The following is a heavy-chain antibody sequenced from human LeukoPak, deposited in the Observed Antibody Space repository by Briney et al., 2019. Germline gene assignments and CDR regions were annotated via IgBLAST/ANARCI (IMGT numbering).Heavy chain of an antibody. J-gene: IGHJ3*02. CDR1: GGSIGSGSYY. V-gene: IGHV4-61*02. D-gene: IGHD3-22*01. Sequence: PSETLSLTCTVSGGSIGSGSYYWSWIRQPAGKGLEWIGRIYTSGSTNYNPSLKSRVTISVDTSKNQFSLKLSSVTAADTAVYYCARVGDSSGYPSPGAFDIWGQGTMVTVSS. CDR3: ARVGDSSGYPSPGAFDI. CDR2: IYTSGST.